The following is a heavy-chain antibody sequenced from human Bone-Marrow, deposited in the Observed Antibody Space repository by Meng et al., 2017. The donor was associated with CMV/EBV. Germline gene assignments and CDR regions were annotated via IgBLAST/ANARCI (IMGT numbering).Heavy chain of an antibody. Sequence: LSLTFAASGFTFSSYAMHWVRQAPGKGLEWVAVISYDGSNKYYADSVKGRFTISRDNSKNTLYLQMNSLRAEDTPVNYCARARGEKQLVILDAFDIWGQGTMVTVSS. CDR2: ISYDGSNK. J-gene: IGHJ3*02. D-gene: IGHD6-13*01. CDR3: ARARGEKQLVILDAFDI. CDR1: GFTFSSYA. V-gene: IGHV3-30-3*01.